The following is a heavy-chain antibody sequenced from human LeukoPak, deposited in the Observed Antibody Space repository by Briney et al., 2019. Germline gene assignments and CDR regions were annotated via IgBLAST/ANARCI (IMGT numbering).Heavy chain of an antibody. CDR2: ISGSGGST. D-gene: IGHD6-19*01. CDR3: ANGAAQWLVSNTSYYGMDV. V-gene: IGHV3-23*01. J-gene: IGHJ6*02. Sequence: GGSLRLSCAASGFTFSSYAMSWVRHAPGEGREWVSAISGSGGSTYYAESVKGRFTISRDNSKNTLYLQMNSLRAEDTAVYYCANGAAQWLVSNTSYYGMDVWGQGNTVTVSS. CDR1: GFTFSSYA.